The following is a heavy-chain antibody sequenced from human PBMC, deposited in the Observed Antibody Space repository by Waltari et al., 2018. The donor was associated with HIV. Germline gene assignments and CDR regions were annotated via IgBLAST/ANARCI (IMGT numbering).Heavy chain of an antibody. CDR1: GYSISRGYY. J-gene: IGHJ3*02. CDR3: ARGRDSSGYPNDAFDI. D-gene: IGHD3-22*01. CDR2: IYHSGST. Sequence: QVQLQESGPGLVKPSETLSLTCAVSGYSISRGYYWGWIRQPPGKGLEWIGSIYHSGSTYYNPSLKSRVTISVDTSKNQFSLKLSSVTAADTAVYYCARGRDSSGYPNDAFDIWGQGTMVTVSS. V-gene: IGHV4-38-2*01.